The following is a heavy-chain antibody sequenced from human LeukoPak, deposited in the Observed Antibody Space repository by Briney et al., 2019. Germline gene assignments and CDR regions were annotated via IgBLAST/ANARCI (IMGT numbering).Heavy chain of an antibody. V-gene: IGHV3-30*04. D-gene: IGHD4-23*01. CDR1: GFTFSSYA. Sequence: PGGSLRLSCAASGFTFSSYAIHWVRQAPGKGLEWVALTSHDGSYKYYADSVKGRFTISRDNSKNTLYLQMNSLRPEDTAVYYCARDGYGGNPPGFDPWGQGTLVTVSS. CDR2: TSHDGSYK. J-gene: IGHJ5*02. CDR3: ARDGYGGNPPGFDP.